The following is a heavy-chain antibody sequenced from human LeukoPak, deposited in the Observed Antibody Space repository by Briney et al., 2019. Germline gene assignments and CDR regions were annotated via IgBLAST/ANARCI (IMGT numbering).Heavy chain of an antibody. CDR2: INPSGDST. V-gene: IGHV1-46*01. CDR1: GYTFTSYY. J-gene: IGHJ4*02. CDR3: ARVKAVNDYFDY. Sequence: ASVKVSCKASGYTFTSYYMHWVRQAPGQGLEWMGIINPSGDSTSFAQKFQGRITMTRDTSTSTVYMELSSLRSDDTAVYYCARVKAVNDYFDYWGQGTLVTVSS.